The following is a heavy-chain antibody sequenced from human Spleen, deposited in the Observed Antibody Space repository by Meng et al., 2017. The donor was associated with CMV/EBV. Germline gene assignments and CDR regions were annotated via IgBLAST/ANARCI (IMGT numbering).Heavy chain of an antibody. CDR3: ARVGVVSYCGGDCYSSEPYYYYGMDV. D-gene: IGHD2-21*01. Sequence: GESLKISCAASGFTFSSYWMHGVRQAPGKGLVWVSRIDSDGGNIRYADSVKGRFTISRDNAKNTLSLQMSSLRAEDTAVYYCARVGVVSYCGGDCYSSEPYYYYGMDVWGQGTTVTVSS. CDR2: IDSDGGNI. CDR1: GFTFSSYW. J-gene: IGHJ6*02. V-gene: IGHV3-74*01.